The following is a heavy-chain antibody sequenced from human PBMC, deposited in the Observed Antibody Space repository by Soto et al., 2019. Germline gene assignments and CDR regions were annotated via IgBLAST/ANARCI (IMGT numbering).Heavy chain of an antibody. Sequence: SVKVSCKASGGTFSSYAISWVRQAPGQGLEWMGGIIPIFGTANYAQKFQGRVTITADKSTSTAYMELSSLRSEDTAVYYCARVGRRYCSGGSCYGMDVWGQGTTVTVSS. CDR3: ARVGRRYCSGGSCYGMDV. CDR1: GGTFSSYA. V-gene: IGHV1-69*06. J-gene: IGHJ6*02. CDR2: IIPIFGTA. D-gene: IGHD2-15*01.